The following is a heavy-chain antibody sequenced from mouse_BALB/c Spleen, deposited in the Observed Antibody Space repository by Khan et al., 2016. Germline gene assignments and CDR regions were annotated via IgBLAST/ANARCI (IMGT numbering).Heavy chain of an antibody. CDR3: VRQGISTDFDY. D-gene: IGHD1-1*01. CDR1: GFTFNTYA. CDR2: IRNKNNNYET. J-gene: IGHJ2*01. V-gene: IGHV10-1*02. Sequence: EVQLVESGGGLVQPKGSLKLSCAASGFTFNTYAMNWVRQAPGKGLEWLVRIRNKNNNYETYYAASVKARFTISRDDSQSMLYLQMNNLKTEDTAMYYCVRQGISTDFDYWGQGTTLTVSS.